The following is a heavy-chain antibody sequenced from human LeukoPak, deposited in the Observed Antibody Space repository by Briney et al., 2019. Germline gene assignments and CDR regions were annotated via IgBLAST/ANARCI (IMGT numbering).Heavy chain of an antibody. CDR3: ATSGGTLGPTNYFAY. D-gene: IGHD3-16*01. CDR2: IYYSGST. J-gene: IGHJ4*02. CDR1: GGSISSNNYY. Sequence: PSETLSLTCTVSGGSISSNNYYWGWIRQPPGKGLEWIGSIYYSGSTYYNPSLKSRVTISVDTSKNQFSLKLSSVTAADTAVYYCATSGGTLGPTNYFAYWGQGTLVTVSS. V-gene: IGHV4-39*01.